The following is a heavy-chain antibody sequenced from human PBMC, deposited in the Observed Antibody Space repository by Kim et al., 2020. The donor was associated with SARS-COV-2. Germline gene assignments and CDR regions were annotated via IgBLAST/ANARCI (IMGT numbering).Heavy chain of an antibody. D-gene: IGHD6-25*01. CDR3: ARGTLEPASGNF. Sequence: ASVKVSCKASGYTFTRYDINWVRQATGQGLEWMGWMNPNSGNTGYAQKFQGRVTMTRNTSISTAYMELSSLRSEDTAVYYCARGTLEPASGNFWGQGTLVTVSS. V-gene: IGHV1-8*01. J-gene: IGHJ4*02. CDR2: MNPNSGNT. CDR1: GYTFTRYD.